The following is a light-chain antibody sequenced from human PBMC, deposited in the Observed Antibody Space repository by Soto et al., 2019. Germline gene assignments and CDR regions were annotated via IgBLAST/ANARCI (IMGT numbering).Light chain of an antibody. CDR1: QDIKNY. J-gene: IGKJ4*01. CDR2: DAS. Sequence: DLQMTQSPSSLAASVGDRVTITCRASQDIKNYLNWYQQKPGKAPKLQIYDASNLEIGVPSRFSGSGSGTHFIFTIDSLQPEDIATYYCQQYDHFVTFGGRTKVEF. V-gene: IGKV1-33*01. CDR3: QQYDHFVT.